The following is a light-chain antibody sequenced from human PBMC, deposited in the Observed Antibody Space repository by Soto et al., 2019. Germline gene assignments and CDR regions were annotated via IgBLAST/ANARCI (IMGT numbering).Light chain of an antibody. J-gene: IGKJ4*01. CDR1: QSVSSN. CDR2: GAS. V-gene: IGKV3-15*01. Sequence: EIVLTQSPGTLSLSPGERATLSCRTSQSVSSNYLAWYQQKPGQAPGLLIYGASTRATGIPASFSGSGAGTEFTLTISSLQSEDFAVYYCQQYNNWPLTFGGGTKVDIK. CDR3: QQYNNWPLT.